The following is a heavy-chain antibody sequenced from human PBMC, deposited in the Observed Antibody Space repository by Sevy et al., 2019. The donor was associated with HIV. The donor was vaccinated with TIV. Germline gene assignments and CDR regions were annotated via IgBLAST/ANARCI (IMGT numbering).Heavy chain of an antibody. D-gene: IGHD3-3*01. CDR3: ARGQVLRFFDWPTYGLDV. CDR1: GFTLSSHW. J-gene: IGHJ6*02. Sequence: GESLKISCAASGFTLSSHWMFWVRQGPGKGLVWVSHINSHGTITNYADSVRGCFTISRDNAKNTVYLQMDSLRAEDTAFYYCARGQVLRFFDWPTYGLDVWGQGTTVTVSS. V-gene: IGHV3-74*01. CDR2: INSHGTIT.